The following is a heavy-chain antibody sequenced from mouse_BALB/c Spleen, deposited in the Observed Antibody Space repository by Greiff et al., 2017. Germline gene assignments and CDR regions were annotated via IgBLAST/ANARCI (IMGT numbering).Heavy chain of an antibody. CDR3: AREEGRDWYFDV. V-gene: IGHV5-6-3*01. Sequence: VQLKESGGGLVQPGGSLKLSCAASGFTFSSYGMSWVRQTPDKRLELVATINGNGGSTYYPDSVKGRFTISRDNAKNTLYLQMSSLKSEDTAMYYCAREEGRDWYFDVWGAGTTVTVSS. CDR1: GFTFSSYG. CDR2: INGNGGST. J-gene: IGHJ1*01.